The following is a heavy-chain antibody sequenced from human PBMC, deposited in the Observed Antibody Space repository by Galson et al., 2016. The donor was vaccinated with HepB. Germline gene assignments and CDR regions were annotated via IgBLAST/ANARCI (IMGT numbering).Heavy chain of an antibody. CDR1: GVSLRGYY. V-gene: IGHV4-34*01. Sequence: SETLSLTCAVSGVSLRGYYWSWIRQPPGKGLEWIGEITHSGSTNYNPSLKSRVSISEDTSKNQFSLKLSSVTAADTAVYYCAKIGTGWTRPPWGQGTLVSVSS. D-gene: IGHD1-14*01. CDR3: AKIGTGWTRPP. J-gene: IGHJ5*02. CDR2: ITHSGST.